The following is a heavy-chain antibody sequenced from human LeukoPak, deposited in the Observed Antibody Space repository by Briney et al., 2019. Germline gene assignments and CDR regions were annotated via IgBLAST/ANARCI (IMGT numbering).Heavy chain of an antibody. CDR1: GYTFTGYY. Sequence: ASVKVSCKASGYTFTGYYMHWVRQAPGQGLEWMGWINPNSGGTNYAQKFQGRVTMTRDTSISTAYMELSRLRSDDTAVYYCARDLGYGDWGRAFDIWGQGTMVTVSS. CDR3: ARDLGYGDWGRAFDI. CDR2: INPNSGGT. D-gene: IGHD4-17*01. J-gene: IGHJ3*02. V-gene: IGHV1-2*02.